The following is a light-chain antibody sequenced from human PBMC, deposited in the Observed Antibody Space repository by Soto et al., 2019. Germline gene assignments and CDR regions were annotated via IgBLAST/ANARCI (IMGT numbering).Light chain of an antibody. CDR2: EVN. V-gene: IGLV2-23*02. Sequence: QSVLTQPASVSGSPGQSITISCSGTSSDVGGYNLVSWYQQHPGKAPRLMIYEVNKRPSGISNRFSGSKSGDTASLTISGLQAEDEADYYCCSYVGSTTWVFGGGTQLTVL. J-gene: IGLJ7*01. CDR3: CSYVGSTTWV. CDR1: SSDVGGYNL.